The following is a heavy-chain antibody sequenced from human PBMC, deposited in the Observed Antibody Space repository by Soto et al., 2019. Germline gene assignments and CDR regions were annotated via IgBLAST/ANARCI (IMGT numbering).Heavy chain of an antibody. D-gene: IGHD4-4*01. CDR3: ARDVRGKTTVATAAYYHYGMDV. J-gene: IGHJ6*02. CDR2: IYYSGST. V-gene: IGHV4-59*01. CDR1: GGSISSYY. Sequence: PSETLSLTCTVSGGSISSYYWSWIRQPPGKGLEWIGYIYYSGSTNYNPSLKSRVTISVDTSKNQFSLKLSSVTAADTAVYYCARDVRGKTTVATAAYYHYGMDVWGQGTTVTVSS.